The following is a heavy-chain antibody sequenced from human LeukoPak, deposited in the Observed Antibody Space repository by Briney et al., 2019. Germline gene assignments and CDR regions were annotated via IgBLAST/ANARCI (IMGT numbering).Heavy chain of an antibody. CDR2: IYYSGST. Sequence: SETLSLTCAVYGGSFSGYYWSWIRQHPGKGLEWIGYIYYSGSTYYNPSLKSRVTISVDTSKNQFSLKLSSVTAADTAVYYCARTIVVVPAAMFAFDIWGQGTMVTVSS. CDR3: ARTIVVVPAAMFAFDI. V-gene: IGHV4-31*11. D-gene: IGHD2-2*01. CDR1: GGSFSGYY. J-gene: IGHJ3*02.